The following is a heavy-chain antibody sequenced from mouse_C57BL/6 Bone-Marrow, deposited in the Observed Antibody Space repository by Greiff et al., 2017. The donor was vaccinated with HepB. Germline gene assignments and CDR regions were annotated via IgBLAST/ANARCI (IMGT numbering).Heavy chain of an antibody. V-gene: IGHV3-6*01. D-gene: IGHD2-3*01. CDR2: ISYDGSN. Sequence: DVKLLESGPGLVKPSQSLSLTCSVTGYSITSGYYWNWIRQFPGNKLEWMGYISYDGSNNYNPSLKNRISITRDTSKNQFFLKLNSVTTEDTATYYCARRRWLLPYWYFDVWGTGTTVTVSS. CDR3: ARRRWLLPYWYFDV. J-gene: IGHJ1*03. CDR1: GYSITSGYY.